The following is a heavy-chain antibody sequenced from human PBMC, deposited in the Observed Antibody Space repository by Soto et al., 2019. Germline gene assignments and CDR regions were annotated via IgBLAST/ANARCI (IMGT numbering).Heavy chain of an antibody. V-gene: IGHV3-13*01. CDR1: GFTFSSYD. Sequence: GSLRLSCAAAGFTFSSYDMHWVRQATGKGLEWVSAIGTAGDTYYPGSVKGRFTISRENAKNSLYLQMNSLRAGDTAVYYCAREYIPSYYYYYYGMDVWGQGTTVTVSS. J-gene: IGHJ6*02. CDR3: AREYIPSYYYYYYGMDV. D-gene: IGHD3-10*01. CDR2: IGTAGDT.